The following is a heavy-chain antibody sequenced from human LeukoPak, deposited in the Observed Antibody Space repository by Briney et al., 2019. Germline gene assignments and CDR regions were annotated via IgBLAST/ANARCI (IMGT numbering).Heavy chain of an antibody. Sequence: GGSLRLSCAASGFTFSSYAMSWVRQAPGKGLEWVSAISGSGGSTYYADSVKGRFTISRDNSKNTLYLQMNSLRAEDTAVYYCAIFPGYSYGGEDFDYWGQGTLVTVSS. D-gene: IGHD5-18*01. V-gene: IGHV3-23*01. CDR3: AIFPGYSYGGEDFDY. CDR1: GFTFSSYA. CDR2: ISGSGGST. J-gene: IGHJ4*02.